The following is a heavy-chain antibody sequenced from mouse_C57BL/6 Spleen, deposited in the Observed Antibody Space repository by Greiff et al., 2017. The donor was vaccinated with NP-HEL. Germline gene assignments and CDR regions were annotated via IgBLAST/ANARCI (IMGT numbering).Heavy chain of an antibody. CDR1: GYAFTNYL. V-gene: IGHV1-54*01. J-gene: IGHJ2*01. Sequence: QVQLQQSGAELVRPGTSVKVSCKASGYAFTNYLIEWVKQRPGQGLEWIGVINPGSGGTNYNEKFKGKATPTADKSSSTAYMQLSSLTSEDSAVYFCARFGTTVVADYWGQGTTLTVSS. CDR2: INPGSGGT. CDR3: ARFGTTVVADY. D-gene: IGHD1-1*01.